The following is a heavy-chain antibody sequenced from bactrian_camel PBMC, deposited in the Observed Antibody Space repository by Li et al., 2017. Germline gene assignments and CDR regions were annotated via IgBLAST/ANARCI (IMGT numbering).Heavy chain of an antibody. V-gene: IGHV3S53*01. J-gene: IGHJ4*01. D-gene: IGHD6*01. CDR3: AADSPLPIDGSCRDEYRY. Sequence: HVQLVESGGGSVHTGGSLRLSCAANAYLWSSYCMGWFRQSPGKEREGVAAIDRDGKTDYADSVKGRFTISRDNALNTLYLQMYSLKTEDTAMYYCAADSPLPIDGSCRDEYRYWGQGTQVTVS. CDR2: IDRDGKT. CDR1: AYLWSSYC.